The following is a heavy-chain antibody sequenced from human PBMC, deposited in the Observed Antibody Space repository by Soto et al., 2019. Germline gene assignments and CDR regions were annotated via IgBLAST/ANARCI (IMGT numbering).Heavy chain of an antibody. Sequence: GGSLRLSCAASGFTFSSYSMNWVRQAPGKGLEWVSSISSSSSYIYYADSVKGRFTISRDNAKNSLYLQMNSLRAEDTAVYYCARDPSLINIAARPVVSFLDYWGQGTLVTVSS. CDR1: GFTFSSYS. D-gene: IGHD6-6*01. J-gene: IGHJ4*02. CDR3: ARDPSLINIAARPVVSFLDY. V-gene: IGHV3-21*01. CDR2: ISSSSSYI.